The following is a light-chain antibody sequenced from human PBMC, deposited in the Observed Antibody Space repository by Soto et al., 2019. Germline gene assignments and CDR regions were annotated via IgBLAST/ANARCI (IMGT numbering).Light chain of an antibody. CDR2: GAS. CDR1: ESMSNC. CDR3: QQYNAYPWT. J-gene: IGKJ1*01. Sequence: DIQMTQSPSTLSASVGDRVTINCRASESMSNCLAWYQQKPGKAPKLLISGASSLQSGVPSRFSGSASGTESTLTISSLQPDDIATYYCQQYNAYPWTFGLGTKV. V-gene: IGKV1-5*01.